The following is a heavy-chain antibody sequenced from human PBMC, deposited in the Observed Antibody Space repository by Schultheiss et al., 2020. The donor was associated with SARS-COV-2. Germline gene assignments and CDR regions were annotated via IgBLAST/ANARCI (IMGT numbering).Heavy chain of an antibody. CDR3: AKDIEARIVVVIGYFDL. CDR1: GFTFDDYA. V-gene: IGHV3-9*01. CDR2: ISWNSGSI. J-gene: IGHJ2*01. D-gene: IGHD2-21*01. Sequence: GGSLRLSCAASGFTFDDYAMHWVRQAPGKGLEWVSGISWNSGSIGYADSVKGRFTISRDNAKNSLYLQMNSLRAEDTALYYCAKDIEARIVVVIGYFDLWGRGTLVTVSS.